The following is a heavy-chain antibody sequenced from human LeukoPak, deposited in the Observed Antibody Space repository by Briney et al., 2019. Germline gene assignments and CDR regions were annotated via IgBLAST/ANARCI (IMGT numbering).Heavy chain of an antibody. Sequence: ASVKVSCKASGGTFSSSAISWVRQAPGQGLEWMGEIIPIFGTANYAQRFQGRVTITADESTSTAYMELSSPRSEDTAVYYCARASSWYDYWGQGTLVTVSS. CDR1: GGTFSSSA. V-gene: IGHV1-69*01. J-gene: IGHJ4*02. D-gene: IGHD6-13*01. CDR3: ARASSWYDY. CDR2: IIPIFGTA.